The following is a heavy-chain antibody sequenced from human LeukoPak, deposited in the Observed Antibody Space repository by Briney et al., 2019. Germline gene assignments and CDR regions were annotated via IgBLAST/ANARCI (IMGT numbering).Heavy chain of an antibody. CDR2: IKSKNVGGTT. V-gene: IGHV3-15*01. Sequence: GGSLKLSCAASGFTFNNAWMNWVRQAPGKGLEWVGRIKSKNVGGTTDYAAPVKGRFTISRDDSKNTVYLQMNSLKIEDTAVYYCTSHAAFDPWGQGTLVTVSS. CDR1: GFTFNNAW. J-gene: IGHJ5*02. CDR3: TSHAAFDP.